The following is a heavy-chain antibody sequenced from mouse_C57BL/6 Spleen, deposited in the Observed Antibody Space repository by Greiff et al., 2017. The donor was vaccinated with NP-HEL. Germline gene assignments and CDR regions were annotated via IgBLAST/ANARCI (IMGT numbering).Heavy chain of an antibody. D-gene: IGHD1-1*01. CDR2: IDPSDSET. CDR3: ASSPYYGNGSFDY. CDR1: GYTFTSYW. Sequence: QVQLQQPGAELVRPGSSVKLSCKASGYTFTSYWMHWVKQRPIQGLEWIGNIDPSDSETHYNQKFKDKATLTVDKSSSTAYMQLSSLTSEDSAVYYCASSPYYGNGSFDYWGQGTTLTVSS. J-gene: IGHJ2*01. V-gene: IGHV1-52*01.